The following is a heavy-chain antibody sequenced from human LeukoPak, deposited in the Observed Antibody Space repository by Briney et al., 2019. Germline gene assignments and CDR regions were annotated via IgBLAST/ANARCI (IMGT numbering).Heavy chain of an antibody. D-gene: IGHD5-12*01. CDR3: ASGYDNFDY. CDR2: IYHSGST. J-gene: IGHJ4*02. Sequence: SETLSLTCTVSGYSISSGYYWGWIRQPPGKGLEWIGSIYHSGSTYYNPSLKSRVTISVDTSKNQFSLKLYSVTAADTAVYYCASGYDNFDYWGQGTLVTVSS. V-gene: IGHV4-38-2*02. CDR1: GYSISSGYY.